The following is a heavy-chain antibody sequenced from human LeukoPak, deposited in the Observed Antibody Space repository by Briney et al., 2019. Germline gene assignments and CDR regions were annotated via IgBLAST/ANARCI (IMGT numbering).Heavy chain of an antibody. CDR3: ARAGVTTFFYYGMDV. V-gene: IGHV3-7*01. D-gene: IGHD4-17*01. Sequence: GGSLRLSCAASGFTFSGYWMSWVRQAPGKGLEWVANIKQDGSEKYYVDSVKGRFTISRDNAKNSLYLQMNSLRAEDTAVYYCARAGVTTFFYYGMDVWGQGTTVTVSS. CDR2: IKQDGSEK. J-gene: IGHJ6*02. CDR1: GFTFSGYW.